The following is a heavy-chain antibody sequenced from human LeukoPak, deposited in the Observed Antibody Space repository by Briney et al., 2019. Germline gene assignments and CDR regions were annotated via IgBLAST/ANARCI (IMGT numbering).Heavy chain of an antibody. J-gene: IGHJ4*02. D-gene: IGHD2-2*01. CDR3: AREVYCSSTSCYGHFDY. V-gene: IGHV6-1*01. CDR2: TYYRSKWYN. CDR1: ADSVSCNSAA. Sequence: SQSLSLTCSISADSVSCNSAAWNWIRQSPSRGLEWLGRTYYRSKWYNDYAVSVKSLITINPDTSKNQFSLQLNSVTPEDTAVYYCAREVYCSSTSCYGHFDYWGQGTLVTVSS.